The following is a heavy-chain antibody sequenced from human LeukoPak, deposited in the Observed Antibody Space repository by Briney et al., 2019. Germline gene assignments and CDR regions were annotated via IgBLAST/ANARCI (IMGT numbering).Heavy chain of an antibody. CDR2: IIPFLGEV. Sequence: ASVKVSCKAFGATLNIGHAFIWARQAPGQGLQWMGRIIPFLGEVNYAQNFQGRVSFTADKSTATMYMEMRSLRLDDTAIYYCSPCGHAYDWFGPWGQGTLVTVSS. V-gene: IGHV1-69*04. CDR1: GATLNIGHA. D-gene: IGHD5-12*01. J-gene: IGHJ5*02. CDR3: SPCGHAYDWFGP.